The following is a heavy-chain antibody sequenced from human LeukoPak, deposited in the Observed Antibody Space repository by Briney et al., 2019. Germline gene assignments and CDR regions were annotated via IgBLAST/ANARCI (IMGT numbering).Heavy chain of an antibody. CDR2: MWYDGSIK. D-gene: IGHD5-24*01. CDR3: ARGRDGYNYYYYYYMDV. J-gene: IGHJ6*03. V-gene: IGHV3-33*02. Sequence: QTGGSLRLSCAASGFTFSNYGMHWVRQAPGKGLEWLAIMWYDGSIKYYADSAKGRFTISRDNSKNTVFLQMNSLRAEDTAVYYCARGRDGYNYYYYYYMDVRGKGTTVTVSS. CDR1: GFTFSNYG.